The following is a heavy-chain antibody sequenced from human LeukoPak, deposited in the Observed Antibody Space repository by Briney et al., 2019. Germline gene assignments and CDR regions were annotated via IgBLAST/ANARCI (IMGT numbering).Heavy chain of an antibody. CDR1: GYPFTSSD. J-gene: IGHJ4*02. D-gene: IGHD6-13*01. CDR2: MNPNTDKT. CDR3: ARGRPGLASAGIYDF. V-gene: IGHV1-8*01. Sequence: ASVKVSCKASGYPFTSSDINWVRQATGQGLEWMGWMNPNTDKTGYARNFQGRVTMTKNISISTAYMEVSSLTYEDTAIYYCARGRPGLASAGIYDFWGQGTLITVSS.